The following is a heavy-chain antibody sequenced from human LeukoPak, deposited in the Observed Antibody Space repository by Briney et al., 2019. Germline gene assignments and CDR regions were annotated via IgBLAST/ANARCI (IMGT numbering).Heavy chain of an antibody. J-gene: IGHJ4*02. CDR1: GFSFNSYT. CDR2: ISDNGSNK. V-gene: IGHV3-30*04. Sequence: GGSLRLSCSASGFSFNSYTIHWIRQAPGKGLEWVSLISDNGSNKFYVDSVKGRFTISRDDSKNTMYLQMNSLRPEDTAVYYCARGGDSYVSGSYYAYFDYWGQGTRVTVSS. CDR3: ARGGDSYVSGSYYAYFDY. D-gene: IGHD3-10*01.